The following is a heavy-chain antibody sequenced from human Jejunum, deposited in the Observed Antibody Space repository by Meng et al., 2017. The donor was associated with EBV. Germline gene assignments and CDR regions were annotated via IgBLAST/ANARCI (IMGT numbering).Heavy chain of an antibody. J-gene: IGHJ4*02. CDR3: VKHGLYGPLD. CDR1: GGSVSTGSYY. V-gene: IGHV4-61*01. D-gene: IGHD4-17*01. Sequence: QVQLQESGPGLVKSSEXLSLTCTVSGGSVSTGSYYWSWIRQPPGKGLEWIGYFYYSASPKYNPSLKSRATISADMSKNQFSLNLRSVTAADTAVYYCVKHGLYGPLDWGQGTLVTVSS. CDR2: FYYSASP.